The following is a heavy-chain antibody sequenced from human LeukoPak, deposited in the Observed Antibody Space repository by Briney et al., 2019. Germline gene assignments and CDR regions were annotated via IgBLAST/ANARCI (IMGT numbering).Heavy chain of an antibody. D-gene: IGHD6-13*01. CDR2: IYTSGTT. CDR3: ARFSSIAAAFDY. Sequence: SETLSLTCTVSGGSISSDYWSWIRQPAGKGLEWIGRIYTSGTTHYNPSLKSRVTMSVDTSKNQFSLNLSSVTAADTAVYYCARFSSIAAAFDYWGLGTLVTVSS. V-gene: IGHV4-4*07. J-gene: IGHJ4*02. CDR1: GGSISSDY.